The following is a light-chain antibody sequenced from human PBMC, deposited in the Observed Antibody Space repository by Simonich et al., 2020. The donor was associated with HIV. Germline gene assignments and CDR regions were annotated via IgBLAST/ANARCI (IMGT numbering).Light chain of an antibody. CDR1: QSLLHSNGYNY. V-gene: IGKV2-28*01. CDR2: LGS. J-gene: IGKJ5*01. CDR3: MQALHTPIT. Sequence: DLVMTQSPLSLPVTPGEPASISCRSSQSLLHSNGYNYLDWYLQKPGQSPQLLIYLGSNRASGVPDRFSGSGSGTDFTLKISRVEAEDVGVYYGMQALHTPITFGQGTRLEIK.